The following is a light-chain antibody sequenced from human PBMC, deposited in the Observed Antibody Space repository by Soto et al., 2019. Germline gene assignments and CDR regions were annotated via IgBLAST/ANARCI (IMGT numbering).Light chain of an antibody. Sequence: QSVLTQPPSASGTPGPRVTISCSGSSSNVGSYYVYWYQQLPGTAPKLLIYRNNQRPSGVPDRFSGSKSGTSASLAISGLRSEDEADYYGAAWDDRLSGPGVVFGGGTKVTVL. V-gene: IGLV1-47*01. J-gene: IGLJ2*01. CDR2: RNN. CDR1: SSNVGSYY. CDR3: AAWDDRLSGPGVV.